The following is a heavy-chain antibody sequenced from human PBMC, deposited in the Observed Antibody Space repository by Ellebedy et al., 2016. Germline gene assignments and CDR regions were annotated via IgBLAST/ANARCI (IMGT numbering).Heavy chain of an antibody. CDR1: GGSFSGYY. J-gene: IGHJ5*02. D-gene: IGHD3-16*01. V-gene: IGHV4-34*01. Sequence: SETLSLTXAVYGGSFSGYYWSWIRQPPGKGLEWIGEINHSGSTNYNPSLKSRVTISVDTSKNQFSLKLSSVTAADTAVYYCASTPARSNRGGTNNWFNPWGQGTLVTVSS. CDR2: INHSGST. CDR3: ASTPARSNRGGTNNWFNP.